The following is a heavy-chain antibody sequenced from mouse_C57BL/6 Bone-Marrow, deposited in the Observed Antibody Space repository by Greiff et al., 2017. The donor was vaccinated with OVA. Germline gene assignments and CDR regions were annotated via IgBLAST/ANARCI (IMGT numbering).Heavy chain of an antibody. J-gene: IGHJ1*03. CDR2: SRNKANDYTT. Sequence: DVKLVESGGGLVQSGRSLRLSCATSGFTFSDFYMEWVRQAPGKGLEWIAASRNKANDYTTEYSASVKGRFIVSRDTSQSILYLQMNALRAEDTAVYYCARDAPLGYWYFDVWGTGTTVTVSS. D-gene: IGHD4-1*01. CDR1: GFTFSDFY. V-gene: IGHV7-1*01. CDR3: ARDAPLGYWYFDV.